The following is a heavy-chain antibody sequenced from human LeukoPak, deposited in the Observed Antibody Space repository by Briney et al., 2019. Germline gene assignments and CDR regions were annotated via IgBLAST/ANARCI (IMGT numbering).Heavy chain of an antibody. Sequence: ASVGVSCKASGYTFTSYGISWVRQAPGQGLEWMGWISSYNGNTNYAQKLQGRVTMSTDTSTGTAYMELRSLRSDDTAVYYCARRVAVARGDAFDIWGQGTMVTVSS. CDR1: GYTFTSYG. V-gene: IGHV1-18*01. CDR2: ISSYNGNT. D-gene: IGHD6-19*01. J-gene: IGHJ3*02. CDR3: ARRVAVARGDAFDI.